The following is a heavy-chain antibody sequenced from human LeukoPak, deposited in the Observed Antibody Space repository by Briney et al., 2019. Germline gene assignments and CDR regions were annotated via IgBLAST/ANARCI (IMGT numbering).Heavy chain of an antibody. V-gene: IGHV4-31*03. J-gene: IGHJ4*02. CDR3: ARGPECLPFDY. D-gene: IGHD1-14*01. Sequence: SETLSLTCTVSGGSISSGGYYWSWIRQHPGKGLEWIGHIFYSGSTCYNPSLKSRVSISVDTSKNQLSLKLSSVSAADTAVYYCARGPECLPFDYWGQGTLVTVSS. CDR1: GGSISSGGYY. CDR2: IFYSGST.